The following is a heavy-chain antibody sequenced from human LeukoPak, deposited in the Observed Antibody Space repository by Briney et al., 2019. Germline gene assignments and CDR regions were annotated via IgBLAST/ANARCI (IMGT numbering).Heavy chain of an antibody. CDR3: ARVGKLWFGDWFVDY. D-gene: IGHD3-10*01. Sequence: GGSLRLSCAASGFTFSSYWMSWVRQAPGKGLEWVANIKQDGSEKYYVDSVKGRFTISRDNAKNSLYLQMNSLRAEDTAVYYCARVGKLWFGDWFVDYWGQGTLVTVSS. V-gene: IGHV3-7*01. CDR1: GFTFSSYW. J-gene: IGHJ4*02. CDR2: IKQDGSEK.